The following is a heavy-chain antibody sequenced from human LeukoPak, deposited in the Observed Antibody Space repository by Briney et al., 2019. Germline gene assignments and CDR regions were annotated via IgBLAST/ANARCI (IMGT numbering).Heavy chain of an antibody. Sequence: PPETLSLTCAVCGGSFSGYYWSWIRQPPGKGLEWIGEINHSGSTNYNPSLKSRVTISVDTSKNQFSLKLSSVTAADTAVYYCARPLSTYYYDSSGSLDAFDIWGQGTMVTVSS. D-gene: IGHD3-22*01. CDR3: ARPLSTYYYDSSGSLDAFDI. CDR2: INHSGST. V-gene: IGHV4-34*01. J-gene: IGHJ3*02. CDR1: GGSFSGYY.